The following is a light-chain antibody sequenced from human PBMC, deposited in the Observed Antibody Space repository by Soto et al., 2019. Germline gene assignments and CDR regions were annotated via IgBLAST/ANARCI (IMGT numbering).Light chain of an antibody. Sequence: EIVLTQSSGTLSLSPGERATLSCRASQSVSSIYLAWYQQKPGQAHRLLIYGASSRATGIPDRFSVSGSVTDLNLTISGRDPEYFAVYYCQQYGSSHPITFVQGKRLKIK. CDR3: QQYGSSHPIT. V-gene: IGKV3-20*01. J-gene: IGKJ5*01. CDR2: GAS. CDR1: QSVSSIY.